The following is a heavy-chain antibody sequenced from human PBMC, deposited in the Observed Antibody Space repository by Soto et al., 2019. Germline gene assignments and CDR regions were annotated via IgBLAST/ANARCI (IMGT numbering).Heavy chain of an antibody. D-gene: IGHD6-19*01. CDR2: TYYRSKWYN. Sequence: SQTLSLTCAISGDSVSSNSAAWNWIRQSPSRGLEWLGRTYYRSKWYNDYAVSVKGRITINPDTSKNQFSLQLNSVTPEDTAVYYCASTLYSSGWYYFVYWGQGTLLTVSS. CDR1: GDSVSSNSAA. J-gene: IGHJ4*02. CDR3: ASTLYSSGWYYFVY. V-gene: IGHV6-1*01.